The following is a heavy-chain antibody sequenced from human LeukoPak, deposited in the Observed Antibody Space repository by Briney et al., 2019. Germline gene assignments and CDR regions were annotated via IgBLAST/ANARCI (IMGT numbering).Heavy chain of an antibody. D-gene: IGHD6-13*01. CDR1: GYTFSSYS. J-gene: IGHJ5*02. CDR2: ISSSSSYI. CDR3: ARDLIAAAGTNLVPGWFDP. V-gene: IGHV3-21*01. Sequence: PGGSLRLSCAASGYTFSSYSMNWVRQAPGKGLEWVSSISSSSSYIYYAASVKGRFTISRDNAKNSLYLQMNSLRAEDTAVYYCARDLIAAAGTNLVPGWFDPWGQGTLVTVSS.